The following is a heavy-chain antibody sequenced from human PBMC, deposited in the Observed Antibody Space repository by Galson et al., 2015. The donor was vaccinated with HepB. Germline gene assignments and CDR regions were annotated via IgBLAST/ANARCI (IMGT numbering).Heavy chain of an antibody. CDR3: GRGSISCPRTPDY. J-gene: IGHJ4*02. CDR2: IDYSGST. D-gene: IGHD2-2*01. Sequence: SETLSLTCTVSGGSISSYYWSWIRQPPGKELEWIGYIDYSGSTNYNPSLKSRVTISVDTSKNQFSLKLNSVTAADTAVYYCGRGSISCPRTPDYWGQGALVTVSS. CDR1: GGSISSYY. V-gene: IGHV4-59*01.